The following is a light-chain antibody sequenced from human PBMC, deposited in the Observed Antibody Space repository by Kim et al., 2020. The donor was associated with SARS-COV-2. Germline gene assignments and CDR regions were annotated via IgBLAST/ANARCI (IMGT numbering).Light chain of an antibody. J-gene: IGLJ2*01. CDR3: NSRDSNDNVV. Sequence: VGVGQTVRFTCQGDSLRSYYETWYQQKPGQAPILVIYGKNNRPSGIPDRFSGSSSGNTASLTITGTQAGDEADYYCNSRDSNDNVVFGGGTQLTVL. V-gene: IGLV3-19*01. CDR2: GKN. CDR1: SLRSYY.